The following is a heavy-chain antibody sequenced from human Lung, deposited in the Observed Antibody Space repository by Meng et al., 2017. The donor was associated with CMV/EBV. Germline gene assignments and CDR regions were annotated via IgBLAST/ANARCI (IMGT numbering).Heavy chain of an antibody. V-gene: IGHV1-2*06. Sequence: VQLVQSGAEVKRPGASGKISCHASGYTFSSFYMNWARQAPGHGLEWLGRVNPVSDDTHYAQKFVGRLTVTRGATINTAFMELTSLRPDDTAVYYCAKSSDNGWSSWGPGTLVTVSS. CDR3: AKSSDNGWSS. CDR2: VNPVSDDT. CDR1: GYTFSSFY. J-gene: IGHJ4*01. D-gene: IGHD6-19*01.